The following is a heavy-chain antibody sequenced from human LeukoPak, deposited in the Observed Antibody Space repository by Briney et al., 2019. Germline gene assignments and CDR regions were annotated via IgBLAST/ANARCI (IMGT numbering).Heavy chain of an antibody. D-gene: IGHD5-24*01. CDR2: ISADTGNT. V-gene: IGHV1-18*01. Sequence: ASVKVSCKTSGYTFTCCGITWVRQAPGQGLEWMGWISADTGNTDYARNLQGRVSMTTDRSTSTAYMELRSLRSDDTAVYYCARRSQNGYNSPIDYWGQGTLVTVSS. J-gene: IGHJ4*02. CDR3: ARRSQNGYNSPIDY. CDR1: GYTFTCCG.